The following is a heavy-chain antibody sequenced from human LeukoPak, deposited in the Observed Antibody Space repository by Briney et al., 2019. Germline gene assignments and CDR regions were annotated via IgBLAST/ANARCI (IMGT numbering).Heavy chain of an antibody. CDR2: ISPTGDIT. V-gene: IGHV3-23*01. J-gene: IGHJ3*01. CDR3: VRDRDWGAFDV. CDR1: GFPFSTYG. Sequence: GGSLRLSCAASGFPFSTYGMNWVRQAPGKGLEWVSGISPTGDITYYADSVMGRFTLSRDNPKSTVYLQMNSLRVEDTAVYYCVRDRDWGAFDVWGQVTMVTVSS. D-gene: IGHD3/OR15-3a*01.